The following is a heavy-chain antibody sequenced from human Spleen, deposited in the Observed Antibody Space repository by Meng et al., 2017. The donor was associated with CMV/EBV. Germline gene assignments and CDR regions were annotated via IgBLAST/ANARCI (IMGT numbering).Heavy chain of an antibody. Sequence: SLKISCAASGFTFDDYAMHWVRQTPGKGLEWVSSISWNSGRIFYADSVRGRFTISRDNAKNTLYLQMNSLRAEDTAVYYCARSEAGTAYYYYGMDVWGQGTTVTVSS. D-gene: IGHD6-19*01. V-gene: IGHV3-9*01. CDR2: ISWNSGRI. CDR3: ARSEAGTAYYYYGMDV. J-gene: IGHJ6*02. CDR1: GFTFDDYA.